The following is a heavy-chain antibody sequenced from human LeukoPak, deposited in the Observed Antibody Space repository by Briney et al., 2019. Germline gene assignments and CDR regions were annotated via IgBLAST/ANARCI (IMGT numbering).Heavy chain of an antibody. CDR2: IYYSGST. V-gene: IGHV4-59*01. D-gene: IGHD3-22*01. CDR3: ARGLYYYDSSGYSYFDY. Sequence: SETLSLTCTVSGDSIRSYYWTWIRQPPGKGLEWIGHIYYSGSTNYNPSLKSRVTISVDTSKNQFSLKLSSVTAADTAVYYCARGLYYYDSSGYSYFDYWGQGTLVTVSS. CDR1: GDSIRSYY. J-gene: IGHJ4*02.